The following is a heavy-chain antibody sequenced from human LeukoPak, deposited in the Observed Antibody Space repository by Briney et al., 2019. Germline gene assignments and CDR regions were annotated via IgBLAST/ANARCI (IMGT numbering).Heavy chain of an antibody. CDR2: IIPIFGTA. V-gene: IGHV1-69*06. CDR1: GGTFSSYA. CDR3: ARGHYGSGSYSPAD. D-gene: IGHD3-10*01. J-gene: IGHJ4*02. Sequence: SVKVSCKASGGTFSSYAISWVRQAPGQGLEWMGGIIPIFGTANYAQKFQGRVTITADKSTSTAYMELSSLRSADTAVYYCARGHYGSGSYSPADWGQGTLVTVSS.